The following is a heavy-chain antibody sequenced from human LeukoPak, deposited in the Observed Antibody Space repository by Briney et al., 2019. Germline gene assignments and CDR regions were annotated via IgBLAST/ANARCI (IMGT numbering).Heavy chain of an antibody. J-gene: IGHJ5*02. D-gene: IGHD5-12*01. CDR2: ISGSGGST. CDR3: AKRGYSGYDPWFDP. Sequence: PGGSLRLSXAASGFTFCSYAMSWVRQAPGKGLEWVSAISGSGGSTYYADSVKGRFTISRDNSKNTLYLQMNSLRAEDTAVYYCAKRGYSGYDPWFDPRGQGTLVTVSS. CDR1: GFTFCSYA. V-gene: IGHV3-23*01.